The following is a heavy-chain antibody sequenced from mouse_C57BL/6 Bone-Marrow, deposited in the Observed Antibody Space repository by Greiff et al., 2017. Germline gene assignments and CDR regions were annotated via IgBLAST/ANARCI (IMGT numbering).Heavy chain of an antibody. V-gene: IGHV1-82*01. J-gene: IGHJ3*01. CDR2: IYPGDGDT. Sequence: QVQLQQSGPELVKPGASVKISCKASGYAFSSSWMNWVKQRPGKGIEWIGRIYPGDGDTNYNGTFKGKATLTADKSSSTAYMQLCSLTSEDSAVYFCARELITTVVAPPWFAYWGQGTLVTVSA. CDR3: ARELITTVVAPPWFAY. D-gene: IGHD1-1*01. CDR1: GYAFSSSW.